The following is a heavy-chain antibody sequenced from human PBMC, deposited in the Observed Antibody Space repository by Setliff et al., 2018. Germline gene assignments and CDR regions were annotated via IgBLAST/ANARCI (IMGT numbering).Heavy chain of an antibody. Sequence: GESLKISCKGSGYSFSSYWIGWVRQMPGKGLEWMGIIYPGASDTRYSPAFQGKFTISADRSISTAYLQWSSLRASDTAMYYCARATGIGWPFDYWGQGTLVTVSS. CDR1: GYSFSSYW. CDR3: ARATGIGWPFDY. D-gene: IGHD6-13*01. CDR2: IYPGASDT. V-gene: IGHV5-51*01. J-gene: IGHJ4*02.